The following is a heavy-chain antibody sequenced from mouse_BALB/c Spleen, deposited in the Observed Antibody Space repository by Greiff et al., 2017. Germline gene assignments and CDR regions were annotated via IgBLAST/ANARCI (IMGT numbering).Heavy chain of an antibody. D-gene: IGHD2-1*01. CDR3: AREGNHPYYAMDY. V-gene: IGHV1-14*01. Sequence: QESGPELVKPGASVKMSCKASGYTFTSYVMHWVKQKPGQGLEWIGYINPYNDGTKYNEKFKGKATLTSDKSSSTAYMELSSLTSEDSAVYYCAREGNHPYYAMDYWGQGTSVTVSS. J-gene: IGHJ4*01. CDR2: INPYNDGT. CDR1: GYTFTSYV.